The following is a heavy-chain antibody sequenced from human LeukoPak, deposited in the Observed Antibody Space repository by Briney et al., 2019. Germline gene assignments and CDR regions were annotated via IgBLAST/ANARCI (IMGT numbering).Heavy chain of an antibody. D-gene: IGHD2-2*01. CDR3: ARALRLGYCSSTSCYASLY. V-gene: IGHV1-18*04. Sequence: GASVKVSCKASGYSFSGYYIHWVRQAPGQGLEWMGWISAYNGNTNYAQKLQGRVTMTTDTSTSTAYMELRSLRSDDTAVYYCARALRLGYCSSTSCYASLYWGQGTLVTVSS. CDR1: GYSFSGYY. CDR2: ISAYNGNT. J-gene: IGHJ4*02.